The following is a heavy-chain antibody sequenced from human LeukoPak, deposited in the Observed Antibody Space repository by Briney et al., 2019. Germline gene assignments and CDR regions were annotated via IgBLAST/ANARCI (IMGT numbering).Heavy chain of an antibody. V-gene: IGHV4-34*01. CDR3: AGHPGRSGNLLS. J-gene: IGHJ4*02. Sequence: SETLSLTCAVYGGPFSGYYWSWIRQPPGKGLEWIGEINHSGSTNYNPSRKSRVNISVDTYKNQFSLKLSSVTAADTAVYYCAGHPGRSGNLLSWGQGTLVTVSS. CDR2: INHSGST. CDR1: GGPFSGYY. D-gene: IGHD1-14*01.